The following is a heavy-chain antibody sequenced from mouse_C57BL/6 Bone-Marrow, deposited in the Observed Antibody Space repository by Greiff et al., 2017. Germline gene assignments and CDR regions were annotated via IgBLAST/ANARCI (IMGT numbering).Heavy chain of an antibody. CDR1: GYTFTSYW. D-gene: IGHD2-5*01. CDR3: AIGPSPYYSNYDY. V-gene: IGHV1-64*01. J-gene: IGHJ2*01. CDR2: IHPNSGST. Sequence: VQLQQPGAELVKPGASVKLSCKASGYTFTSYWMHWVKQRPGQGLEWIGMIHPNSGSTNYNEKFKSKATLTVDKSSSTAYMQLSSLTSEDSAVYYCAIGPSPYYSNYDYWGQGTTLTVSS.